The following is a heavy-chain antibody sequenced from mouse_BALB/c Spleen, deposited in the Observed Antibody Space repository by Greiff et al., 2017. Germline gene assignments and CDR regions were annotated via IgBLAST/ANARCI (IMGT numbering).Heavy chain of an antibody. CDR1: GYTFTSYW. D-gene: IGHD2-2*01. J-gene: IGHJ3*01. V-gene: IGHV1-69*02. CDR2: IDPSDSYT. Sequence: VQLQESGAELVKPGASVKLSCKASGYTFTSYWMHWVKQRPGQGLEWIGEIDPSDSYTNYNQKFKGKATLTVDKSSSTAYMQLSSLTSEDSAVYYCARYGHDAAYWGQGTLVTVSA. CDR3: ARYGHDAAY.